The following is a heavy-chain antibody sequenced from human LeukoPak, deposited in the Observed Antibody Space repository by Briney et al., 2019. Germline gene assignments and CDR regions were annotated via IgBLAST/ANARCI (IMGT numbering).Heavy chain of an antibody. V-gene: IGHV1-3*03. J-gene: IGHJ4*02. D-gene: IGHD6-19*01. CDR2: INTRSGDT. CDR3: ARDSGRGWHEFR. Sequence: ASAKVSCKASGYSFSSYAIHWVRQAPGQRLEWMGWINTRSGDTEYSQEFQGRVTISRDIAESTASMELRSLRSDDMGVYYCARDSGRGWHEFRWGQGTLVTVSS. CDR1: GYSFSSYA.